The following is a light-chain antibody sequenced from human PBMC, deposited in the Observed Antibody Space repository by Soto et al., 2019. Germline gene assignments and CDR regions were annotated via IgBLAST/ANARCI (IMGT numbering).Light chain of an antibody. V-gene: IGKV3-20*01. Sequence: PQSPGTLSLSPGERATLSCRASQSVSSSYLAWYQQKPGQAPRLLIYGASTRAIGIPARFSGSGSGTEFTLTISSLQPDDFATYYCQQYSSSSEWTFGQGTMVDIK. J-gene: IGKJ1*01. CDR2: GAS. CDR1: QSVSSSY. CDR3: QQYSSSSEWT.